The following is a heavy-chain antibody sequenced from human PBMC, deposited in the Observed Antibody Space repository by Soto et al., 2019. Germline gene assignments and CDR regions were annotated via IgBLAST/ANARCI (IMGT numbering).Heavy chain of an antibody. CDR1: GFTFSDYY. Sequence: GGSLRLSCAASGFTFSDYYMSWIRQAPGKGLEWVSYISSSSSYTNYADSVKGRFTISRDNAKNSLYLQMNSLRAEDTAVYYYARVLGSSGYYLQDAFDIWGQGTMVTVAS. CDR2: ISSSSSYT. D-gene: IGHD3-22*01. V-gene: IGHV3-11*05. CDR3: ARVLGSSGYYLQDAFDI. J-gene: IGHJ3*02.